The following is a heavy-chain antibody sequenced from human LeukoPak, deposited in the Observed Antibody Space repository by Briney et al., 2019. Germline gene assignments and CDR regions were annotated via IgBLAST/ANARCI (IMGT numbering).Heavy chain of an antibody. CDR3: AKGLYYYGSGSYGNGPLDY. CDR1: GFTFSSYA. V-gene: IGHV3-64*02. CDR2: ISSNGGST. D-gene: IGHD3-10*01. Sequence: PGGSLRLSCAASGFTFSSYAMHWVRQAPGKGLEYVSAISSNGGSTYYADSVKGRFTISRDNSKNTLYLQMGSLRAEDMAVYYCAKGLYYYGSGSYGNGPLDYWGQGTLVTVSS. J-gene: IGHJ4*02.